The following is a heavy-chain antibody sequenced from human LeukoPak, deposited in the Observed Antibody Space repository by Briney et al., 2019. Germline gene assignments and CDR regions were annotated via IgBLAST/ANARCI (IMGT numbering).Heavy chain of an antibody. CDR3: SILRFSCGMVSDY. D-gene: IGHD3-3*01. Sequence: PSETLSLTCTLSGGSISSYYWSWIRQPPGKGLEWIGYIYYSGSTHYHPSLKSRVTISVDTSKNQSSLKLNSGSAADTAVYYFSILRFSCGMVSDYWGQGTLVTVSS. CDR2: IYYSGST. J-gene: IGHJ4*02. CDR1: GGSISSYY. V-gene: IGHV4-59*08.